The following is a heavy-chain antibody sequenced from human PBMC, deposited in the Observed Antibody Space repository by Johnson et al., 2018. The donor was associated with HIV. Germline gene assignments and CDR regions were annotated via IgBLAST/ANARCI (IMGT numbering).Heavy chain of an antibody. CDR1: GFTFSSYA. J-gene: IGHJ3*02. V-gene: IGHV3-30-3*01. CDR3: AREGPSERAGFDI. CDR2: ISYDGSNQ. Sequence: QVQLVESGGGVVQPGRSLRLSCSASGFTFSSYAMHWVRQAPGKGLEWVAVISYDGSNQYYADSVKGRFTISRDNSKNTLYLQMNSLRADDTAVYYCAREGPSERAGFDIWGQGTMVTVSS.